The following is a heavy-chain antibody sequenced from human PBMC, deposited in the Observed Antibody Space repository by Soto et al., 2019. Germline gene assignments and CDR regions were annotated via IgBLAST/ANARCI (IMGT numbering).Heavy chain of an antibody. J-gene: IGHJ4*02. V-gene: IGHV1-69*13. CDR1: GGTFSSYA. CDR3: ARDKNYDSSGYYESLALHYFDY. D-gene: IGHD3-22*01. CDR2: IIPIFGTA. Sequence: GASVKVSCKASGGTFSSYAISWVRQAPGQGLEWMGGIIPIFGTANYAQKFQGRVTITADESTSTAYMELSSLRSEDTAVYYCARDKNYDSSGYYESLALHYFDYWGQGTLVTVSS.